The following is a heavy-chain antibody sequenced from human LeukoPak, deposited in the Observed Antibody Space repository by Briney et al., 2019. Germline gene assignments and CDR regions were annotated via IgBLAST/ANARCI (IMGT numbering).Heavy chain of an antibody. Sequence: GGSLRLSCAASGFTFSSYWIHWVRQAPGKGLVWVSRINTDGSSTSYADSVKGRFTISRDNAKNTLYLQMNSLRAEDTAVYYCARGRGPYGMDVWGQGTTVTVSS. J-gene: IGHJ6*02. V-gene: IGHV3-74*01. CDR3: ARGRGPYGMDV. D-gene: IGHD3-10*01. CDR2: INTDGSST. CDR1: GFTFSSYW.